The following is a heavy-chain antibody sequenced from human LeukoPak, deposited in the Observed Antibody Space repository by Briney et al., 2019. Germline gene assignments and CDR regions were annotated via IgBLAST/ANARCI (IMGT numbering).Heavy chain of an antibody. CDR1: GYTFTSYY. Sequence: ASVKVSCKASGYTFTSYYMHWVRQAPGQGLEWMGIINPSGGSTSYAQKFQGRVTMTRDTSTSTVYMELSSLRSEDTAVYYRARPGSSWTSNWYFDLWGRGTLVTVSS. CDR3: ARPGSSWTSNWYFDL. CDR2: INPSGGST. V-gene: IGHV1-46*01. D-gene: IGHD6-13*01. J-gene: IGHJ2*01.